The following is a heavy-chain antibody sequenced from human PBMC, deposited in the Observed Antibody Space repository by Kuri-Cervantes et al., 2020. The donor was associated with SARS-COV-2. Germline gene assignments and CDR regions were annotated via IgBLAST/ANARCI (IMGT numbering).Heavy chain of an antibody. Sequence: GGSLRLSCAASGFTFSSYGMHWVRQAPGKGLEWVAVISYDGSNKYYADSVKGRFTISRDNSKNTLYLQVNSLRAEDTAVYYCAREDVLLQDAFDIWGQGTMVTVSS. CDR2: ISYDGSNK. V-gene: IGHV3-30*03. CDR3: AREDVLLQDAFDI. D-gene: IGHD3-10*01. CDR1: GFTFSSYG. J-gene: IGHJ3*02.